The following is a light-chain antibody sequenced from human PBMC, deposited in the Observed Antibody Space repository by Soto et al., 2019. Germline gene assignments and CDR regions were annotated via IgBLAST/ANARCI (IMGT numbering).Light chain of an antibody. CDR3: QQYNHWPLS. Sequence: TVMTQSPATLSVSPGERATLSCRASQGLGTNLAWYQQRPGQAPRLLIYAASTRATGVPAPFSGSGSETEFTLTITTLQSEDFAVYYCQQYNHWPLSFGVGTKVEIK. CDR2: AAS. J-gene: IGKJ4*01. V-gene: IGKV3-15*01. CDR1: QGLGTN.